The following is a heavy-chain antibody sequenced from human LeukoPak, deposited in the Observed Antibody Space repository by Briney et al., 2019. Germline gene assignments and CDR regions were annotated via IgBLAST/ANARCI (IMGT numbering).Heavy chain of an antibody. D-gene: IGHD2-2*01. CDR2: IYTSGST. Sequence: SETLSLTRTVSGGSISSYYWSWIRQPPGKGLEWIGYIYTSGSTNYNPSLKSRVTISVDTSKNQFSLKLRPVTAADPAVYYCAGSYCSSTSCYSGLDWFDPWGQGTLVTVSS. CDR1: GGSISSYY. CDR3: AGSYCSSTSCYSGLDWFDP. V-gene: IGHV4-4*09. J-gene: IGHJ5*02.